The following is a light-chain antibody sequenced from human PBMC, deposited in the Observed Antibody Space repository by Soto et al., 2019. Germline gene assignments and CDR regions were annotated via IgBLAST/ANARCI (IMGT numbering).Light chain of an antibody. V-gene: IGLV1-40*01. CDR3: QSFDISMRAV. Sequence: QSVLTQPPSVSGAPGQRVTISCTGSSSNIGAGYDVHWYQQVPGTAPKIVIYGNSDRPSGVPDRFSGSKSGTSASLAITGLQTEDEADYYCQSFDISMRAVFGGGTK. J-gene: IGLJ3*02. CDR1: SSNIGAGYD. CDR2: GNS.